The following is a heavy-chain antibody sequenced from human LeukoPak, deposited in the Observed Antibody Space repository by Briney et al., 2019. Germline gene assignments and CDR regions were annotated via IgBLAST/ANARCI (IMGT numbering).Heavy chain of an antibody. CDR2: IKEDGSEK. CDR3: ARGVVSMDV. D-gene: IGHD6-6*01. CDR1: GFTFSSYE. J-gene: IGHJ6*02. V-gene: IGHV3-7*05. Sequence: QPGGSLRLSCVAAGFTFSSYEMNWVRQAPGKGLEWVANIKEDGSEKYYVDSVKGRFTISRDNAKNSLYLQMSSLRAEDTAVYYCARGVVSMDVWGQGTTVTVSS.